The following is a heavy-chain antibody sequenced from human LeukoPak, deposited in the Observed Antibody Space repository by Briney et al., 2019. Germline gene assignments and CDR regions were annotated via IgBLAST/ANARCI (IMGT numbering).Heavy chain of an antibody. J-gene: IGHJ4*02. Sequence: GGSLRLSCGASGFTFSSYSMNWVRQAPGKGLEWVSYIGSSGNYIYYADSVKGRFTISRDNAQNSLYLQMISLRGEDTAVYYCARDLSQGATTNMNGYFDYWGQGALVTVSS. CDR2: IGSSGNYI. CDR1: GFTFSSYS. D-gene: IGHD1/OR15-1a*01. CDR3: ARDLSQGATTNMNGYFDY. V-gene: IGHV3-21*04.